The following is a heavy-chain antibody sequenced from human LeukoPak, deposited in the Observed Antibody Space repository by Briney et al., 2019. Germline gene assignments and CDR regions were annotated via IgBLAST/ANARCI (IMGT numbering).Heavy chain of an antibody. CDR2: INRRGRT. CDR3: ARRLPYFVVVPTAMGGYLDY. J-gene: IGHJ4*02. CDR1: GGSISSSSYY. V-gene: IGHV4-39*07. D-gene: IGHD2-2*01. Sequence: SETLSLTCTVSGGSISSSSYYWGWIRQPPGKGLEWIGEINRRGRTNYNPSLKSRVTISVDTSKNQFSLKLSSVTAADTAVYYCARRLPYFVVVPTAMGGYLDYWGQGTLVTVSS.